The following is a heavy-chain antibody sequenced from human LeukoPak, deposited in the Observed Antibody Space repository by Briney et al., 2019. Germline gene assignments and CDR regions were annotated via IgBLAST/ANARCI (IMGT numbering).Heavy chain of an antibody. Sequence: SETLSLTCTVSGGSISSGDYYWSWIRQPPGKGLEWIGYVYYSGSTYYNPSLKSRVTISVDTSKNQFSLKLSSVTAADTAVYYCARDLRDAFDIWGQGTMVTVSS. V-gene: IGHV4-30-4*01. CDR3: ARDLRDAFDI. CDR2: VYYSGST. CDR1: GGSISSGDYY. J-gene: IGHJ3*02.